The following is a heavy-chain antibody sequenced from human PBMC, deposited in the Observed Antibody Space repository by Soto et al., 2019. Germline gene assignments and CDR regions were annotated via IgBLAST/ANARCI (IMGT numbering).Heavy chain of an antibody. Sequence: EASVKVSCKASGYTFTSYGISWVRHAPGQGLEWMGWISAYNGNTNYAQKLQGRVTMTTDTSTSTAYMELRSLRSADTAVYYCARDSYGSGNDAFDIWGQGTMVTVSS. CDR1: GYTFTSYG. V-gene: IGHV1-18*04. CDR2: ISAYNGNT. J-gene: IGHJ3*02. CDR3: ARDSYGSGNDAFDI. D-gene: IGHD3-10*01.